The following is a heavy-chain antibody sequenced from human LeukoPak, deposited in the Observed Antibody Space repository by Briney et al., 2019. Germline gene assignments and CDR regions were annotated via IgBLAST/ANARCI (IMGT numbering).Heavy chain of an antibody. CDR2: ISSSSSYM. CDR1: GFPFSSYS. CDR3: AREYSSGSSGFDY. D-gene: IGHD6-19*01. J-gene: IGHJ4*02. Sequence: GGSLRLSCAASGFPFSSYSMNWVRQAPGKGLEWVSSISSSSSYMDYADSVKGRFTISRDNAKNSLYLQMNSLRAEDTAVYYCAREYSSGSSGFDYWGQGTLVTVSS. V-gene: IGHV3-21*01.